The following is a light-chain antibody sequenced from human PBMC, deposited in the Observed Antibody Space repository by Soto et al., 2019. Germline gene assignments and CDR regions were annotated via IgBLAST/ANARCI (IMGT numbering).Light chain of an antibody. V-gene: IGKV3-11*01. CDR2: DAS. CDR1: QSVSSY. Sequence: TLSLSPGERATLSCRASQSVSSYLAWYQQKPGQAPRLLIYDASNRATGIPARFSGSGSGTDFTLTISSLEPEDFAVYYCQQRSNWPIFTFGPGTKVDIK. CDR3: QQRSNWPIFT. J-gene: IGKJ3*01.